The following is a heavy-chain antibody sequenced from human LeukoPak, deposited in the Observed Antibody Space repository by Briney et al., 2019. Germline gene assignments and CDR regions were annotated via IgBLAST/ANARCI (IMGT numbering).Heavy chain of an antibody. CDR2: IYHSGST. J-gene: IGHJ6*03. D-gene: IGHD2-2*01. V-gene: IGHV4-38-2*02. CDR1: GYSISSGYY. CDR3: ASPGYCSSTSCYYYYMDV. Sequence: SETLSLTCTVSGYSISSGYYWGWIRQPPGKGRDWIGSIYHSGSTYYNPSLKSRVTISVDTSKNQFSLKLSSVTAADTAVYYCASPGYCSSTSCYYYYMDVWGKGTTVTVSS.